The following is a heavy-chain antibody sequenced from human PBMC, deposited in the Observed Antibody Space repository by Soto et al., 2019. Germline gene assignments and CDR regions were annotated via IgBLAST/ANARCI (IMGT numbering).Heavy chain of an antibody. CDR3: ARGWTSAAPRLY. CDR2: IKSDGSST. D-gene: IGHD6-13*01. CDR1: GFTFSAYW. V-gene: IGHV3-74*01. J-gene: IGHJ4*02. Sequence: PGGSLRLSCAASGFTFSAYWMHWVRQAPGKGLVWVSRIKSDGSSTTYADSVKGRFTISRDNAKNTLYLQMDSLSAEDTAVYYCARGWTSAAPRLYGGQGTRVTVSS.